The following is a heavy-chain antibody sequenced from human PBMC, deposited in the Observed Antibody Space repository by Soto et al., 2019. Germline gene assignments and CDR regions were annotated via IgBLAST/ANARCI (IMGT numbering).Heavy chain of an antibody. V-gene: IGHV1-69*12. D-gene: IGHD2-21*02. CDR3: ARGIVVVTAIPGRNWFDP. Sequence: QVQLVQSGAEVKKPGSSVKVSCKASGGTFSSYAISWVRQAPGQGLEWMGGIIPICGTANYAQKFQGRVTITADESTSTAYMELSSLRSEDTAVYYCARGIVVVTAIPGRNWFDPWGQGTLVTVSS. CDR2: IIPICGTA. CDR1: GGTFSSYA. J-gene: IGHJ5*02.